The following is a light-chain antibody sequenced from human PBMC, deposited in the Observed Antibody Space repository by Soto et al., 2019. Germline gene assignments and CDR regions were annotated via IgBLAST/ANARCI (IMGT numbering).Light chain of an antibody. CDR1: QSVSSTY. CDR3: QQYGFSFRA. V-gene: IGKV3-20*01. CDR2: GAS. Sequence: EILLTQSPGTLSLSPGERATLSCRASQSVSSTYLSWYQLKPGQAPRLLIYGASSRATGIPDRFSGSGSGTDFTLTISRLEPEDFAVYYSQQYGFSFRAFGQGTKVEL. J-gene: IGKJ1*01.